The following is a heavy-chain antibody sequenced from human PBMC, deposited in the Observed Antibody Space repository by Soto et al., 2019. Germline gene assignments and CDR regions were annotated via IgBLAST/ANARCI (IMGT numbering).Heavy chain of an antibody. V-gene: IGHV5-10-1*01. Sequence: GESLKISCKGSGYSFTSYWISWVRQMPGKGLEWMGRIDPSDSYTNYSPSFQGHVTISADKSISTAYLQWSSLKASDTAMYYCASSQRYFDWLLSAHDAFDIWGQGTMVTVSS. CDR3: ASSQRYFDWLLSAHDAFDI. CDR2: IDPSDSYT. CDR1: GYSFTSYW. J-gene: IGHJ3*02. D-gene: IGHD3-9*01.